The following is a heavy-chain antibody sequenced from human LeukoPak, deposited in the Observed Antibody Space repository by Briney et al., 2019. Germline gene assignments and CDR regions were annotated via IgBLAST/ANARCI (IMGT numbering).Heavy chain of an antibody. D-gene: IGHD6-25*01. CDR1: GDTLTDLS. CDR2: FDPEDGET. V-gene: IGHV1-24*01. Sequence: ASVKVSCKVSGDTLTDLSMHWVRQAPGKGLEWMGGFDPEDGETIYAQKFQGRVTITEDTSTDTAHMELSSLRSEDTAVYYCATAAYSSVFDAFDTWGQGTMVTVSS. J-gene: IGHJ3*02. CDR3: ATAAYSSVFDAFDT.